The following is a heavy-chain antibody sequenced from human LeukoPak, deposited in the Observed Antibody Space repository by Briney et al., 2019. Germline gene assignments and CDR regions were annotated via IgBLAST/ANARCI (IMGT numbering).Heavy chain of an antibody. CDR2: ISSSGSTI. J-gene: IGHJ4*02. V-gene: IGHV3-48*03. Sequence: GGSLRLSCAASGFTFSSYEMNWVRQAPGKGLEWVSYISSSGSTIHYAESVKGRFTISRDNAKSSLYLQMNSLRAEDTAVYYCARDKGSLTDLCLDYWGQGTQVTVSS. D-gene: IGHD3-16*01. CDR1: GFTFSSYE. CDR3: ARDKGSLTDLCLDY.